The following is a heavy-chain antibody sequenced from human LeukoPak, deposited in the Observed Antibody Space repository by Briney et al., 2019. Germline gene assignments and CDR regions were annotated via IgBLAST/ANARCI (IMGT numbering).Heavy chain of an antibody. V-gene: IGHV1-2*06. D-gene: IGHD3-22*01. Sequence: EASVKVSCKASGYTFTGYYMHWVRQAPGQGLEWMGRINPNSGGTNYAQKFQGRVTMTRDTSISTAYMELSRLRSDDTAVYYCARGYYYDSSGYFGIFGYWGQGTLVTVSS. CDR3: ARGYYYDSSGYFGIFGY. CDR1: GYTFTGYY. CDR2: INPNSGGT. J-gene: IGHJ4*02.